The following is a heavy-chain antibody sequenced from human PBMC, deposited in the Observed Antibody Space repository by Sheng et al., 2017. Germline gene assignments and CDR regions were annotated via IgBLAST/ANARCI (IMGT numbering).Heavy chain of an antibody. V-gene: IGHV1-2*02. Sequence: QVQLVQSGAEVKKPGASVKVSCKASGYTFSGYYMHWVRQAPVQGLEWMGWINPNSGGTKYAQKFQGRVTMTRDTSISTAYMELRRLRSDDTAVYYCARRAVAVPWDYWGQGTLVTVSS. CDR3: ARRAVAVPWDY. CDR1: GYTFSGYY. J-gene: IGHJ4*02. CDR2: INPNSGGT. D-gene: IGHD6-19*01.